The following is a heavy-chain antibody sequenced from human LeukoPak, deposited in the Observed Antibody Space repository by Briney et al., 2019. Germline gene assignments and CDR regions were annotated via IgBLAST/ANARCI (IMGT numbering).Heavy chain of an antibody. CDR3: VRDRNYFEALQRSY. D-gene: IGHD1-7*01. Sequence: GGSLRLSCAASGFTFSTFTMSWVRQDPGRGLEWVSSITGAGSTTYYPESVKGRFTISRDNSKNTLYLQMNSLRVEDTAVYFCVRDRNYFEALQRSYWGQGTLVTVSS. CDR1: GFTFSTFT. V-gene: IGHV3-23*01. J-gene: IGHJ4*02. CDR2: ITGAGSTT.